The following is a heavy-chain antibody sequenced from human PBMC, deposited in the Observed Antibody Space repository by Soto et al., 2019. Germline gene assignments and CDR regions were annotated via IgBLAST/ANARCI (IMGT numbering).Heavy chain of an antibody. CDR2: IYWGDDK. Sequence: QITLKESGPPLVKPTQTLTLTCTFSGFSLSTSGVGVGWIRQPPGEALHWLAFIYWGDDKRYSPSLTSRLTITDDASNSQVVLKMTNVDPVDTATYCSAVRSRNQNYFDRCGQGTLVTVSS. CDR1: GFSLSTSGVG. CDR3: AVRSRNQNYFDR. D-gene: IGHD2-21*01. V-gene: IGHV2-5*02. J-gene: IGHJ4*02.